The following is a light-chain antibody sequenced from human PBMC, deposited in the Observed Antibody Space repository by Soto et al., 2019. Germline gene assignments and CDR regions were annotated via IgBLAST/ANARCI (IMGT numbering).Light chain of an antibody. V-gene: IGLV7-46*01. CDR3: LLSYSGARV. CDR2: DTN. J-gene: IGLJ2*01. CDR1: TGAVTSGHY. Sequence: QALVTQGPSLTVSPGGTFTLTCGSSTGAVTSGHYPYWFQQKPGQAPRTLIFDTNNKHSWTPARFSGSLLGGKAALTLSGAQAEDEAEYYCLLSYSGARVFGGGTKLTVL.